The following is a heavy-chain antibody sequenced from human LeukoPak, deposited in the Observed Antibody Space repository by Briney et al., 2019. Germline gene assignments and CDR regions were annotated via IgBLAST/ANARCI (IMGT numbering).Heavy chain of an antibody. CDR3: ARERRLLRGDAFDV. D-gene: IGHD4-23*01. CDR1: GGSISSYY. V-gene: IGHV4-59*12. CDR2: IYYSGST. Sequence: SETLSLTCTVSGGSISSYYWSWIRQPPGKGLEWIGYIYYSGSTNYNPSLKSRVTISVDTSKNQFSLKLSSVTAADTAVYYCARERRLLRGDAFDVWGQGTRATVSS. J-gene: IGHJ3*01.